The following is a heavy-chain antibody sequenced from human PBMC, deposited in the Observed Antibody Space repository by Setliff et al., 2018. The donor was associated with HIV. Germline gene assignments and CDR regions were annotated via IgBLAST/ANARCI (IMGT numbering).Heavy chain of an antibody. CDR1: GGSISSYH. Sequence: SETLSLTCTVSGGSISSYHWNWIRQPPGKGLEWIGYIYYTGNTSYNPSLKSRVTLSVDTSKNQFSLRLSSVTAADTAVYYCAGGVVALAGKYYYYYMDVWGKGTTVTVSS. J-gene: IGHJ6*03. V-gene: IGHV4-59*08. D-gene: IGHD6-19*01. CDR2: IYYTGNT. CDR3: AGGVVALAGKYYYYYMDV.